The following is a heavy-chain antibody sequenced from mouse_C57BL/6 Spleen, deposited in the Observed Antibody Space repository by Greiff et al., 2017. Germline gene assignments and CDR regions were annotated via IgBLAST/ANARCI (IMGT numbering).Heavy chain of an antibody. D-gene: IGHD4-1*01. CDR2: INPNNGGT. Sequence: EVQLQQSGPELVKPGASVKISCKASGYTFTDYYMNWVKQSHGKSLEWIGDINPNNGGTSYNQKFKGKATLTVEKSSSTAYMELRSLTSEDSAVYYCATNWDGAYWGQGTLVTVSA. V-gene: IGHV1-26*01. J-gene: IGHJ3*01. CDR3: ATNWDGAY. CDR1: GYTFTDYY.